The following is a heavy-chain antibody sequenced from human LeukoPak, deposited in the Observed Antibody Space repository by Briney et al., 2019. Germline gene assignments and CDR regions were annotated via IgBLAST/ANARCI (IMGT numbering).Heavy chain of an antibody. Sequence: SETLSLTCSVSGYSISSGYYWAWIRLTPGKGLEWIGSIYHSGSLYYNPSLRSRVTISVDTSKNQFSLKVNSMTAADTAVYYCARPTSSSYAGFFFDFWSQGTLVTVSS. J-gene: IGHJ4*02. V-gene: IGHV4-38-2*02. CDR1: GYSISSGYY. D-gene: IGHD5-12*01. CDR2: IYHSGSL. CDR3: ARPTSSSYAGFFFDF.